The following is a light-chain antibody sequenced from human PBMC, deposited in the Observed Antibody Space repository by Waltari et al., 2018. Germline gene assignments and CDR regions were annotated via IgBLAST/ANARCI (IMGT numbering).Light chain of an antibody. CDR1: ELPRKY. Sequence: SYELTQTPSLSVSPGQTARITCSGHELPRKYAYWFQQKSGQAPRLVIYEDTKRPSGIPERFPGSSSGTVATLTIPAAQMDDEADYYCYSSDSTGLRVFGGGTTVVV. CDR2: EDT. V-gene: IGLV3-10*01. CDR3: YSSDSTGLRV. J-gene: IGLJ1*01.